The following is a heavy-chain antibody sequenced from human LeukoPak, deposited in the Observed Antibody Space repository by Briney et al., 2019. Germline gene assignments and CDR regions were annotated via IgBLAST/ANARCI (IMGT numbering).Heavy chain of an antibody. CDR1: GGSISSSSYY. CDR3: ARGPSWLFDY. CDR2: IYYSGST. D-gene: IGHD2-2*01. V-gene: IGHV4-39*01. Sequence: SETLSLTCTVSGGSISSSSYYWGWIRQPPGKGLEWIGSIYYSGSTYYNPSLKSRVTISVDTSKNQFSLKLSSVTAADTAVYYCARGPSWLFDYWGQGTLVTVSS. J-gene: IGHJ4*02.